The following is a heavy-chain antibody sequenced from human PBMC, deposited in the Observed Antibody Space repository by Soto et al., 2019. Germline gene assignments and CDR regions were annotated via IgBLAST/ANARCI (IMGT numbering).Heavy chain of an antibody. CDR3: ARDAKSVETTGGFDY. V-gene: IGHV3-33*01. D-gene: IGHD1-26*01. CDR2: IWFDGSNK. J-gene: IGHJ4*02. Sequence: QVQLVDSGGGVVQPGRSLRLSCAASGFIFSSYGMHWVRQAPGKGLEWVAGIWFDGSNKYYADSVKGRFTISRDHSRNTLYLQMNGLRAEDTAVYYCARDAKSVETTGGFDYWGQGTLVTVSS. CDR1: GFIFSSYG.